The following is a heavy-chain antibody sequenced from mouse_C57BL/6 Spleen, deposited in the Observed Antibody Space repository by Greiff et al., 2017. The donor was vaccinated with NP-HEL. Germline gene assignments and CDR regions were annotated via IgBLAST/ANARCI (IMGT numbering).Heavy chain of an antibody. V-gene: IGHV5-4*01. CDR2: ISDGGSYT. Sequence: DVMLVESGGGLVKPGGSLKLSCAASGFTFSSYAMSWVRQTPEKRLEWVATISDGGSYTYYPDNVKGRFTISRDNAKNNLYLQMSHLKSEDTAMYYSARDGSDGGFAYWGQGTLVTVSA. CDR1: GFTFSSYA. CDR3: ARDGSDGGFAY. D-gene: IGHD1-1*01. J-gene: IGHJ3*01.